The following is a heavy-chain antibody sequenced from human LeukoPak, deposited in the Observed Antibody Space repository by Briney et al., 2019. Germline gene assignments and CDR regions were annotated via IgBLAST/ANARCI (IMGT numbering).Heavy chain of an antibody. CDR2: IIPIFGNA. J-gene: IGHJ6*03. V-gene: IGHV1-69*05. CDR3: ARAPLIRRRDGYNSNYYMDV. Sequence: SVKLSCKASGGTFSSYAISWVRQTPGQGLEWMGGIIPIFGNAIYAEKFQGRVTITTDESTSTAYMELSSLRSEDTAVYYCARAPLIRRRDGYNSNYYMDVCGKGTTVTVSS. D-gene: IGHD5-24*01. CDR1: GGTFSSYA.